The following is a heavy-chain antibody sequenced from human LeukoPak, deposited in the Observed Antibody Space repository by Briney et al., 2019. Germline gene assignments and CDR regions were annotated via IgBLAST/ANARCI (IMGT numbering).Heavy chain of an antibody. CDR1: GFSFRNYW. J-gene: IGHJ4*02. CDR2: INGGGIFT. V-gene: IGHV3-74*03. Sequence: GGSLRLSCAASGFSFRNYWMHWVRQAPGKGLVWVSRINGGGIFTTYADSVTGRFTVSRDNAKNTLYLQMHSLRVEDTGVYFCARSTYSGTYRDYWGRGSLVSVSS. CDR3: ARSTYSGTYRDY. D-gene: IGHD5-12*01.